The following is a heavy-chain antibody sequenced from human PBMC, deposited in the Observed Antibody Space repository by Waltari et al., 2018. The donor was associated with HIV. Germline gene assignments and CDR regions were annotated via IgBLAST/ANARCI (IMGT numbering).Heavy chain of an antibody. CDR3: ASTYYDLLEGWYFDF. CDR2: ISHSGST. CDR1: DYSITSGYY. J-gene: IGHJ4*02. D-gene: IGHD3-3*01. Sequence: QVQLQESGPGLVKPSETLSLTCSVSDYSITSGYYWGWIRQSPGRGLEWIGSISHSGSTVYSPSLKSRFTLFRDTSKNQFFLKLTSATAEDTAVYYCASTYYDLLEGWYFDFWGQGRLVTVSS. V-gene: IGHV4-38-2*02.